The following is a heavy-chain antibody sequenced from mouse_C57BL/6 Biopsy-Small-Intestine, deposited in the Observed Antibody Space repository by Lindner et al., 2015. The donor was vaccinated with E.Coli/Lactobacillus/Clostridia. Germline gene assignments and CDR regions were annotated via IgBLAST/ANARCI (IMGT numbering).Heavy chain of an antibody. CDR1: GFNIKDYY. D-gene: IGHD1-1*01. CDR3: TSNYYGSSRFAY. V-gene: IGHV14-1*01. Sequence: VQLQESGAELVRPGASVKLSCTASGFNIKDYYMHWVKQRPEQGLEWIGRIDPEDGDTEYAPKFQGKATMTADTSSNTAYLQLSSLTSEDTAVYYCTSNYYGSSRFAYWGQGTLVTVSA. J-gene: IGHJ3*01. CDR2: IDPEDGDT.